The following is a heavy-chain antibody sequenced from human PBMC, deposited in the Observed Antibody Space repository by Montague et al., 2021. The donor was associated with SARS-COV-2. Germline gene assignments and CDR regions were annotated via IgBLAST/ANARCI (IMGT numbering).Heavy chain of an antibody. V-gene: IGHV4-61*08. D-gene: IGHD1-26*01. CDR3: ARDSLVGATGYFDL. J-gene: IGHJ2*01. CDR1: NGPVSGGGYY. CDR2: IYYNGST. Sequence: SETLSLTCTVSNGPVSGGGYYWSWIRQPPGKGLEWIGYIYYNGSTNYNPSLKSRVTISVDTSKDQFSLKLSSVTAADTAVYYCARDSLVGATGYFDLWGRGTLVTVSS.